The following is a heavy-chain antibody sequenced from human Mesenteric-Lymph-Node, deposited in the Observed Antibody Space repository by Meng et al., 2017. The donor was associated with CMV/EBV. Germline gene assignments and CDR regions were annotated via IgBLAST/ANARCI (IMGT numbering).Heavy chain of an antibody. CDR1: CGSISSSNW. CDR3: VRGNYYDSSGYYFDS. Sequence: SCGSISSSNWWSWVRQPPGKGLEWIGYIYYSGSTSYSPSLKSRVLISVDTSEKQLSLRLSSVTAADTAVYYCVRGNYYDSSGYYFDSWGQGTLVTVSS. D-gene: IGHD3-22*01. V-gene: IGHV4-4*02. CDR2: IYYSGST. J-gene: IGHJ4*02.